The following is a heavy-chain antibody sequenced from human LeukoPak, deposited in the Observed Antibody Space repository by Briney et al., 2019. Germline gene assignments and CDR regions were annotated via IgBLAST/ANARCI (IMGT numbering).Heavy chain of an antibody. CDR3: ARSGTIFGVWGV. J-gene: IGHJ6*04. Sequence: SETLSLTCTVSGGSISSGGYYWSWIRQPPGKGLEWIGYIYHSGSTYYNPSLKSRVTISVDRSKNQFSLKLNSVTAADTAVYYCARSGTIFGVWGVWGKGTTVTVSS. CDR1: GGSISSGGYY. D-gene: IGHD3-3*01. CDR2: IYHSGST. V-gene: IGHV4-30-2*02.